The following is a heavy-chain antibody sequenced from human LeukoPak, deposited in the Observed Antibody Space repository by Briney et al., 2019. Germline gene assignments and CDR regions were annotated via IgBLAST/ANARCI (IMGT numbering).Heavy chain of an antibody. V-gene: IGHV4-34*01. J-gene: IGHJ4*02. CDR2: INHSGST. CDR3: ARGPYSRKGYFDY. Sequence: PSETLSLTCAVYGGSFSGYYWSWVRQPPGKGLEWIGEINHSGSTNYNPSLKSRVTISVDTSKNQFSLKLSSVTAADTAVYYCARGPYSRKGYFDYWGQGTLVTVSS. CDR1: GGSFSGYY. D-gene: IGHD3-16*01.